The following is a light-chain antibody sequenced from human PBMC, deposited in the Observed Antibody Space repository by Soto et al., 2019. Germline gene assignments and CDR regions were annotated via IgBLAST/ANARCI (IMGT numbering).Light chain of an antibody. J-gene: IGLJ1*01. CDR2: VNN. V-gene: IGLV1-40*01. Sequence: VLPQPPSVSGAPGQRVTISCSGSSSNVGAASDVYWYQQLPGTAPRLLISVNNKRPSGVPDRFSGSKSGTSASLAITGLRPEDEADYYCQSYDDTLSGSWVFGTGTKVTVL. CDR3: QSYDDTLSGSWV. CDR1: SSNVGAASD.